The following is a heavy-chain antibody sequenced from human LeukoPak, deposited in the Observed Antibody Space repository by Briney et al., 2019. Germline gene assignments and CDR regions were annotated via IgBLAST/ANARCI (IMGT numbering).Heavy chain of an antibody. J-gene: IGHJ4*02. D-gene: IGHD6-19*01. Sequence: GRSLRLSCAASGFTFTTYSINWVRQAPRKGLEWVSFISGTGATIQYADSVKGRFTISRDNAKNSVSLQMNSLRAEDTATYYCARDRASVAFDYWGQGTLVTVSS. V-gene: IGHV3-48*01. CDR3: ARDRASVAFDY. CDR2: ISGTGATI. CDR1: GFTFTTYS.